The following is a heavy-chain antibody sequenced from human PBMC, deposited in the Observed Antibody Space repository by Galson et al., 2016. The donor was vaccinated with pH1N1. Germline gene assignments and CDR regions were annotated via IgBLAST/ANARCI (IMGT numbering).Heavy chain of an antibody. D-gene: IGHD3-22*01. V-gene: IGHV3-23*01. J-gene: IGHJ4*02. Sequence: SLRLSCAASGFTFNIFAMSWVRQAPGKGPEWVSSISASGANTNYAAPVKGRFTISRDKSKNTLYLQTNSLRAEDTAIYYCWKLDSSGYYYGRFDSWGQGTLVTVSS. CDR2: ISASGANT. CDR1: GFTFNIFA. CDR3: WKLDSSGYYYGRFDS.